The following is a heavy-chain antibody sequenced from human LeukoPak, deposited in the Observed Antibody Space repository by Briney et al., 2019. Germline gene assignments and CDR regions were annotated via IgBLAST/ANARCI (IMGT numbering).Heavy chain of an antibody. V-gene: IGHV4-59*01. Sequence: SGPTLVNPSETLSLTCTVSGGSISSAYWSWLRQPPGKGLEWIGYIYYTGSTNYNPSLTISVDTSRNQFSLKMSSVTAADTAVYYCARGAGWYQFWGQGTLVTVSS. CDR3: ARGAGWYQF. J-gene: IGHJ4*02. CDR2: IYYTGST. CDR1: GGSISSAY. D-gene: IGHD6-19*01.